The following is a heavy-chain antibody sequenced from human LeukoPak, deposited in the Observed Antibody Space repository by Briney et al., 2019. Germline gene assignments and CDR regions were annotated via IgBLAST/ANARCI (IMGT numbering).Heavy chain of an antibody. V-gene: IGHV3-74*01. D-gene: IGHD2-15*01. CDR1: GFTFSTYW. CDR3: ARDGDPYCSGGSCAFLNY. CDR2: INTDGSST. Sequence: GGSLRLSCAASGFTFSTYWMHWVRHAPGKGLVWVSRINTDGSSTYYADSVKGRFTISRHNDKNSLYLQMNSLSAEDTGVYYCARDGDPYCSGGSCAFLNYWGQGTLITVSS. J-gene: IGHJ4*02.